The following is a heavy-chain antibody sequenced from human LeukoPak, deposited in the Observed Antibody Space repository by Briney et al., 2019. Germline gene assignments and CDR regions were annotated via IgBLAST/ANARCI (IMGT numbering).Heavy chain of an antibody. Sequence: SGTLSLTCAVSGGSISSSNWWSWIRQPPGKGLEWIGEIYHSGSTNYNPSLKSRVTMSVDTSKNQFSLKLSSVTAADTAVYYCARSNCSSTSCYEGGYWGQGTLVTVSS. V-gene: IGHV4-4*02. CDR1: GGSISSSNW. D-gene: IGHD2-2*01. J-gene: IGHJ4*01. CDR3: ARSNCSSTSCYEGGY. CDR2: IYHSGST.